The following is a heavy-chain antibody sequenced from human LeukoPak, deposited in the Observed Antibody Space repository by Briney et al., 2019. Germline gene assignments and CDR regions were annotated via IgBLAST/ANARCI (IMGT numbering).Heavy chain of an antibody. CDR1: GFTFSSYG. J-gene: IGHJ4*02. Sequence: PGRSLRLSCAASGFTFSSYGKHWVRQAPGKGLEWVAVIWYDGSNKYYADSVKGRFTISRDNSKNTLYLQMNSLRAEDTAVYYCARDRLPYDSSGYYDYWGQGTLVTVSS. V-gene: IGHV3-33*01. D-gene: IGHD3-22*01. CDR2: IWYDGSNK. CDR3: ARDRLPYDSSGYYDY.